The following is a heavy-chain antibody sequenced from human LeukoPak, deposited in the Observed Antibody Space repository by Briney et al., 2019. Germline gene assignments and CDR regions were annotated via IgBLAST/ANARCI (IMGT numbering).Heavy chain of an antibody. D-gene: IGHD2-21*02. CDR3: ASYCGGDCYPMYYFDY. J-gene: IGHJ4*02. Sequence: SETLSLTCTVSGGSISSYYWSWIRQPPGKGLEWIGYIYYSGSTYYNPSLKSRVTISVDTSKNQFSLKLSSVTAADTAVYYCASYCGGDCYPMYYFDYWGQGTLVTVSS. CDR2: IYYSGST. CDR1: GGSISSYY. V-gene: IGHV4-59*12.